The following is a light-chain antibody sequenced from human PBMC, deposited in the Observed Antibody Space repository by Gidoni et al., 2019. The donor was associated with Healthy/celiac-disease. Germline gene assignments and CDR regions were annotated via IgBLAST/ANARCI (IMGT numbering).Light chain of an antibody. Sequence: DIQMTQSPSSLSASVGDRVTITCRASQSISSYLNWYQQKPGKAPKRLIYAASSLQSGVPSRFSGSGSGTDFTLTISSLQPEDFATYYCQQSYSPRTFGQGTKVEIK. J-gene: IGKJ1*01. CDR1: QSISSY. CDR3: QQSYSPRT. V-gene: IGKV1-39*01. CDR2: AAS.